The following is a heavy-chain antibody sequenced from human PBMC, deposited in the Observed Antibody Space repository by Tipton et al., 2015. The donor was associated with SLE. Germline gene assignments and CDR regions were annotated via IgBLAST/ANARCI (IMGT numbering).Heavy chain of an antibody. D-gene: IGHD6-19*01. CDR2: IYYSGST. CDR1: GGSISSSSYY. J-gene: IGHJ4*02. Sequence: TLSLTCTVSGGSISSSSYYWGWIRQPPGKGLEWIGSIYYSGSTFYTPSLRSRVSLSVDTSNNHFSLKLSSVTAADTAVYYCIKSSPGYTSGGGSLDYWGQGILVTVSS. CDR3: IKSSPGYTSGGGSLDY. V-gene: IGHV4-39*02.